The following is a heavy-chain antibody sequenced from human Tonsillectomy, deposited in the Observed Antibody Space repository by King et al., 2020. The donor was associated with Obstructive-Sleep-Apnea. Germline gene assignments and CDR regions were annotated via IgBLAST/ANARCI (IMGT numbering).Heavy chain of an antibody. Sequence: VQLQQSGPGLVKPSQTLSLTCAISGDSVSSNSAAWNWIRQSPSRGLEWLGRTYYRSKWYNDYAVSVKSRITINPDTSKNQFSLQLNSVTPEDTAVYYCARRGREWFGESYYYGMDVWGQGTTVTVSS. CDR2: TYYRSKWYN. CDR1: GDSVSSNSAA. CDR3: ARRGREWFGESYYYGMDV. V-gene: IGHV6-1*01. D-gene: IGHD3-10*01. J-gene: IGHJ6*02.